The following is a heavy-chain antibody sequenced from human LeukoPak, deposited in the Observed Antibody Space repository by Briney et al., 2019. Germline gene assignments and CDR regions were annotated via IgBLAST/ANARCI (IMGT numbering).Heavy chain of an antibody. J-gene: IGHJ4*02. CDR2: ISSSSSYI. V-gene: IGHV3-21*01. Sequence: PGGSLRLSCAASGFTFSSYGMNWVPQAPGKGLEWVSSISSSSSYIYYADSVKGRFTISRDNAKNSLYLQMNSLRAEDTAVYYCAIGSWGRYFDYWGQRTLVTVSS. CDR3: AIGSWGRYFDY. D-gene: IGHD6-13*01. CDR1: GFTFSSYG.